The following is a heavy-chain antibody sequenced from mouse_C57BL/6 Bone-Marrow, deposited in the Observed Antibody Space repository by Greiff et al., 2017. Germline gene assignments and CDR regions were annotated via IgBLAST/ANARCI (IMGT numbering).Heavy chain of an antibody. CDR1: GYAFSSSW. Sequence: VKLQESGPELVKPGASVKISCKASGYAFSSSWMNWVKQRPGKGLEWIGRIYPGDGDTNYNGKFKGKATLTADKSSSTAYMQLSSLTSEDSAVYFCARSFITTVVASFDYWGQGTTLTVSS. V-gene: IGHV1-82*01. J-gene: IGHJ2*01. CDR2: IYPGDGDT. D-gene: IGHD1-1*01. CDR3: ARSFITTVVASFDY.